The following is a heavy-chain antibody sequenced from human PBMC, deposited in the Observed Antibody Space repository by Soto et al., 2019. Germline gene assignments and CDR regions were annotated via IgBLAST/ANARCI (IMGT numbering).Heavy chain of an antibody. CDR3: ALRKTGSYFDY. Sequence: GASLRLSCEGSGFTFSTYAMSWGRQAPGKGLEWVSAISVSGDSTYYADSVKGRFTISRDNSKNTLYLQMSTLRAEDTALYYCALRKTGSYFDYWGQGSLVTVSS. CDR1: GFTFSTYA. V-gene: IGHV3-23*01. CDR2: ISVSGDST. D-gene: IGHD1-26*01. J-gene: IGHJ4*02.